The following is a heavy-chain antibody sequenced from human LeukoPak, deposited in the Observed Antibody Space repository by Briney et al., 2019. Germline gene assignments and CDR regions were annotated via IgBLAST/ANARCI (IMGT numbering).Heavy chain of an antibody. Sequence: SETLSLTCTVSGGSISSGDYYWSWIRQPPGKGLEGIGYIYYIGSTYYNPSLKSRVTMSVDTSKTQFSLKLSSMTAAATAVYYCARQGNSDAANNDCWGHGTLVTASS. D-gene: IGHD4-23*01. J-gene: IGHJ5*01. V-gene: IGHV4-30-4*08. CDR3: ARQGNSDAANNDC. CDR1: GGSISSGDYY. CDR2: IYYIGST.